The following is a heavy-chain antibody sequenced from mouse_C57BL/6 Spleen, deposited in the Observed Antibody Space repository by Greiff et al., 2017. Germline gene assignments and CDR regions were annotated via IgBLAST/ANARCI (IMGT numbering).Heavy chain of an antibody. CDR1: GYAFTNYL. CDR2: INPGSGGT. J-gene: IGHJ4*01. CDR3: ARWDYYYAMDY. V-gene: IGHV1-54*01. D-gene: IGHD4-1*01. Sequence: QVQLQQSGAELVRPGTSVKVSCKASGYAFTNYLIEWVKQRPGQGLEWIGVINPGSGGTNYNEKFKGKATLTADKSSSTAYMKLSSLTSEDSAVYFCARWDYYYAMDYWGQGTSVTVSS.